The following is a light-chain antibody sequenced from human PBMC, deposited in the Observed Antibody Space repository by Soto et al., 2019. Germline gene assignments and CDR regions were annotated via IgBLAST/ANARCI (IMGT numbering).Light chain of an antibody. Sequence: EIVLTQSPGTLSLSPGERATLSCRASQSVSSSYLAWYQQKPGQAPRLLIYGASSRATGSPDRFSGSGSGTDFTLTISRLEPEDFAVYYCQQYGITFGQGTKVEIK. CDR3: QQYGIT. J-gene: IGKJ1*01. CDR1: QSVSSSY. CDR2: GAS. V-gene: IGKV3-20*01.